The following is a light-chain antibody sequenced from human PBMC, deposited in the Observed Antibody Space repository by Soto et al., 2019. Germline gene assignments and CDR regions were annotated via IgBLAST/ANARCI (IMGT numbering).Light chain of an antibody. CDR3: QQRSNWPVT. CDR1: QSVGRN. CDR2: SAS. J-gene: IGKJ5*01. Sequence: EIVMTQSPATLSVSAGARAPLSCRASQSVGRNLAWYQQKPGQTPRLLIYSASTRAIGIPVRFSGSGSGTDFTLTISSLEPEDFAVYYCQQRSNWPVTFGQGTRLEIK. V-gene: IGKV3-15*01.